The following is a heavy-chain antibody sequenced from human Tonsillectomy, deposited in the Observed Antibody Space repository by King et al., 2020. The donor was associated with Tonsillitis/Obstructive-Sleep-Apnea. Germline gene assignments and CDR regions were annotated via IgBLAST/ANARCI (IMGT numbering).Heavy chain of an antibody. CDR2: IGTAGDT. D-gene: IGHD3-16*02. CDR3: ARGRDYIWGSYRPQGFDY. Sequence: VQLVESGGGLVQPGGSLRLSFAASGFTFSSYDLHWVRQATGKGLEWVSAIGTAGDTYYPGSVKGRFTISRENAKNPLYLQMNSLRAGDTAVYYCARGRDYIWGSYRPQGFDYWGQGTLVTVSS. V-gene: IGHV3-13*04. CDR1: GFTFSSYD. J-gene: IGHJ4*02.